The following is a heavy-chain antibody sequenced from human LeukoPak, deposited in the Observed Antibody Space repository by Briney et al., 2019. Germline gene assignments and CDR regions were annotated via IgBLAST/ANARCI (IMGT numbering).Heavy chain of an antibody. CDR2: VWSDGTRE. V-gene: IGHV3-33*01. CDR3: ARGAAENGNPNYFDP. D-gene: IGHD6-13*01. Sequence: PGTSLRLSCAASGFIFSRYAMHWVRQAPGTGLEWVAVVWSDGTREYYIDSVKGRFTISRDNSKNTLYLQMNSLRAEDTAVYSCARGAAENGNPNYFDPWGRGTLVTVSS. CDR1: GFIFSRYA. J-gene: IGHJ5*02.